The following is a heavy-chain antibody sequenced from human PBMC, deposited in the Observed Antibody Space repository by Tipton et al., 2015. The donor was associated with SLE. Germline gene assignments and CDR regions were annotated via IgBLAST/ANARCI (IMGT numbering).Heavy chain of an antibody. Sequence: GLVKPSETLSLTCSVSGGSITNSNYFWGWIRQPPGKGLEWIGNIYYHGTTNYNPSLESRVTISVDMSRNQFSLKLSSVTAADTAVYYCGRVGRDCSTGSCYFTWFDPWGQGTLVTVSP. D-gene: IGHD2-15*01. CDR1: GGSITNSNYF. CDR3: GRVGRDCSTGSCYFTWFDP. CDR2: IYYHGTT. J-gene: IGHJ5*02. V-gene: IGHV4-61*05.